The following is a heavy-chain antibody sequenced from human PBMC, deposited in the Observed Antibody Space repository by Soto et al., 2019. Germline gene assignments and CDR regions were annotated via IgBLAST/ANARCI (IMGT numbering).Heavy chain of an antibody. CDR2: INPSGGST. CDR3: AREIRAGIAAAGVYFDY. J-gene: IGHJ4*02. CDR1: GYTFTSYY. D-gene: IGHD6-13*01. V-gene: IGHV1-46*01. Sequence: ASVKVSCKASGYTFTSYYMHWVRQAPGQGLEWMGIINPSGGSTSYAQKFQGRVIMTSDTSTSTVYMELSSLGSEDTAGYYCAREIRAGIAAAGVYFDYWGQGTLVTVSS.